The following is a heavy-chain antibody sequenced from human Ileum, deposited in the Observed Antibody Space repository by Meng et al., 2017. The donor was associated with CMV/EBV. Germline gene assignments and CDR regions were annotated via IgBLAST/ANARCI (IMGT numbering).Heavy chain of an antibody. CDR3: ARAAARGVPVDY. CDR2: VSPGGI. V-gene: IGHV4-4*07. Sequence: QVQLQESGPGLVKPSETLSLNCSVSGVSISNYYWTLIRQPAGKGLEFIGRVSPGGIEYNPSLMSRVTMSLDTSRNQLSLNLNSVTAADTAVYYCARAAARGVPVDYWGQGILVTVSS. CDR1: GVSISNYY. D-gene: IGHD3-10*01. J-gene: IGHJ4*02.